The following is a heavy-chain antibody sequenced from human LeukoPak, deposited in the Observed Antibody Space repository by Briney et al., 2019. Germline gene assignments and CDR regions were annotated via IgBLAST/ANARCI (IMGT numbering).Heavy chain of an antibody. D-gene: IGHD4-11*01. V-gene: IGHV1-18*01. CDR3: ARAYSNPPAYYYYGMDV. J-gene: IGHJ6*02. CDR2: ISAYNGNT. CDR1: GYTLTSYG. Sequence: ASVKVSCKASGYTLTSYGISWVRQAPGQGLEWMGWISAYNGNTNYAQKLQGRVTMTTDTSTSTAYMELRSLRSDDTAVYYCARAYSNPPAYYYYGMDVWGQGTTVTVSS.